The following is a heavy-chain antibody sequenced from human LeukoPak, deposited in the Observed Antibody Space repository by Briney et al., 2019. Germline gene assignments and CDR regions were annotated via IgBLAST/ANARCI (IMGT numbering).Heavy chain of an antibody. V-gene: IGHV3-11*06. Sequence: TGGSLRLSCAASGFTFSDYYMSWIRQAPGKGLEWVSYISSSSSYTNYADSVKGRFTISRDNAKNSLYLQMNSLRAEDTAVYYCARDRRWGCGGDCYTNWFDPWGQGTLVTDSS. J-gene: IGHJ5*02. CDR2: ISSSSSYT. D-gene: IGHD2-21*02. CDR3: ARDRRWGCGGDCYTNWFDP. CDR1: GFTFSDYY.